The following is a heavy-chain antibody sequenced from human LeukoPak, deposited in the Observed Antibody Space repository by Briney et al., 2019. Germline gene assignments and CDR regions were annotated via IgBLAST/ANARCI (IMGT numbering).Heavy chain of an antibody. D-gene: IGHD3-16*02. J-gene: IGHJ4*02. CDR1: GGSINSYY. Sequence: SETLSLTCTVSGGSINSYYWSWIRQPAGKGLEWIGRIYTSGTTNYNPSLKSRVTMSVDTSKNHFSLQLSSVTAADTAVYYCARHSYYDYVWGSYRCAHFDYWGQGTLVTVSS. CDR2: IYTSGTT. V-gene: IGHV4-4*07. CDR3: ARHSYYDYVWGSYRCAHFDY.